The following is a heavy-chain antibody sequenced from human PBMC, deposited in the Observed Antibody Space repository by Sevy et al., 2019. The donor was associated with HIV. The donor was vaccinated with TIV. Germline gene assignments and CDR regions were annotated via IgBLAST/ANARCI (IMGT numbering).Heavy chain of an antibody. CDR1: GGSIRSGGYS. Sequence: SETLSLTCAVSGGSIRSGGYSWSWIRQPPGKGLEWIGYIYHSGSTYYNPSLKSRVTISVDRSKNQFSLKLSSVTAADTAVYYCARGARADYGAAEYFDLWGRGTLVTVSS. D-gene: IGHD3-16*01. CDR2: IYHSGST. V-gene: IGHV4-30-2*01. J-gene: IGHJ2*01. CDR3: ARGARADYGAAEYFDL.